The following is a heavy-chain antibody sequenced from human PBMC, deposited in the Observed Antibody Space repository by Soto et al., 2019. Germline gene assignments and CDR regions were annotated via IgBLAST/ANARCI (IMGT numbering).Heavy chain of an antibody. CDR1: GFIFSNYE. D-gene: IGHD5-18*01. Sequence: VGSLRLSCTASGFIFSNYEMNWVRQAPGKGLEWVAYISVSGRTIYYADSVKGRFTISRDNAKKSLFLQMDSLRAEDTAVYHCARHGSRDTPLDGLYKWFVPCGQRTQVTVSS. V-gene: IGHV3-48*03. CDR2: ISVSGRTI. CDR3: ARHGSRDTPLDGLYKWFVP. J-gene: IGHJ5*02.